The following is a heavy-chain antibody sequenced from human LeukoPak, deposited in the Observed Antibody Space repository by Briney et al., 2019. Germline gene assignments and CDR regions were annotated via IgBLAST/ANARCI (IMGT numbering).Heavy chain of an antibody. CDR1: GFTFSDYY. CDR3: AVVHDYSFFPDYGMDV. J-gene: IGHJ6*02. D-gene: IGHD4-4*01. V-gene: IGHV3-11*01. CDR2: ISSSGSTI. Sequence: GGSLRLSCAASGFTFSDYYMSWIRQAPGKGLEWVSYISSSGSTIYYADSVKGRFTISSDNAKNSLYLQMNSLRAEDTAVYYCAVVHDYSFFPDYGMDVWGQGTTVTVSS.